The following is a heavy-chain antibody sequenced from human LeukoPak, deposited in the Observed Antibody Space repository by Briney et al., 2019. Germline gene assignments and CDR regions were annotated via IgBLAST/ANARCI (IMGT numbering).Heavy chain of an antibody. CDR1: GGSISSYY. Sequence: SETLSLTCTVSGGSISSYYWSWIRQPPGKGLEWIGEINHSGSTNYNPSLKSRVTISVDTSKNQFSLKLSSVTAADTAVYYCARHSGSYLIWGQGTLVTVSS. CDR3: ARHSGSYLI. D-gene: IGHD3-10*01. V-gene: IGHV4-34*01. J-gene: IGHJ4*02. CDR2: INHSGST.